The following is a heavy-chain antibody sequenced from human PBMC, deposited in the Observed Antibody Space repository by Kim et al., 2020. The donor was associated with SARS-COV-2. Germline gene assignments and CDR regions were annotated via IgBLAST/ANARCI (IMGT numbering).Heavy chain of an antibody. CDR2: GGST. J-gene: IGHJ5*02. V-gene: IGHV3-64D*09. Sequence: GGSTYYADSVKGRFTISRDNSKNTLYLQMSSLRAEDTAVYYCVKDGNPDPWGQGTLVTVSS. CDR3: VKDGNPDP. D-gene: IGHD1-1*01.